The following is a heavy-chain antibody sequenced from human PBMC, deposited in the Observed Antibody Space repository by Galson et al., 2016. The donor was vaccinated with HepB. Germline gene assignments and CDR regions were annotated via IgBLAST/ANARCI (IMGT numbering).Heavy chain of an antibody. CDR3: AKAAGRAADGLNFDS. J-gene: IGHJ4*02. Sequence: SLRLSCAASGFIFSNHAMSWVRQAPGKGLEWVSGISGGSIGIYYAFPVRGRFTISRDNSKNTLYLQMNSLRVEDTGVYYCAKAAGRAADGLNFDSWGQGTLVSVSS. V-gene: IGHV3-23*01. CDR1: GFIFSNHA. D-gene: IGHD6-13*01. CDR2: ISGGSIGI.